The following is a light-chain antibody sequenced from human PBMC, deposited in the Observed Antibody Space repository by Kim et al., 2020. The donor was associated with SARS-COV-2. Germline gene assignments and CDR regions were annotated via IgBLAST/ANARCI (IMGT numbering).Light chain of an antibody. Sequence: ASVGDRVTSTCRASQSISSWLAWYQQKPGKAPKLLIYDASSLESGVPSRFSGSGSGTEFTLTISSLQPDDFATYYCQQYNSYPRTFGQGTKVDIK. CDR2: DAS. CDR3: QQYNSYPRT. V-gene: IGKV1-5*01. CDR1: QSISSW. J-gene: IGKJ1*01.